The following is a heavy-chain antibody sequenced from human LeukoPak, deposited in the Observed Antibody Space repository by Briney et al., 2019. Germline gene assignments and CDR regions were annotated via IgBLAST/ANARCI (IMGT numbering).Heavy chain of an antibody. V-gene: IGHV3-21*01. Sequence: PGGSLRLSCAASGFTFSSYSMNWVRQAPGKGLEWVSSISSSSSYIYYADSVKGRFTISRDNAKNSLYLQMNSLRAEDTAVYYCARDLSGDYDISTGYRTSDAFDIWGQGTMVTVSS. CDR1: GFTFSSYS. D-gene: IGHD3-9*01. CDR2: ISSSSSYI. CDR3: ARDLSGDYDISTGYRTSDAFDI. J-gene: IGHJ3*02.